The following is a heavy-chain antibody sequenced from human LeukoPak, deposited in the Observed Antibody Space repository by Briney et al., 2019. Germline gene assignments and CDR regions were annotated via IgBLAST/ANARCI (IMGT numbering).Heavy chain of an antibody. CDR1: GFTFSSYE. V-gene: IGHV3-48*03. CDR3: ARDLRDHVVVTAIYDY. CDR2: ISDSGSTI. J-gene: IGHJ4*02. D-gene: IGHD2-21*02. Sequence: GGSLGLSCAASGFTFSSYEMNWVRQAPGKGLEWASYISDSGSTIYYADSVKGRFTISRDNAKNSLYLQMNSLRAEDTAVYYCARDLRDHVVVTAIYDYWGQGTLVTVSS.